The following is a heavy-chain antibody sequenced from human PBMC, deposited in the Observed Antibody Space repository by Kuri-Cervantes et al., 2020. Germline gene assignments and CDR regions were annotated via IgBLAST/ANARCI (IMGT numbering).Heavy chain of an antibody. J-gene: IGHJ4*02. CDR1: GFTFDDYG. D-gene: IGHD1-26*01. V-gene: IGHV3-48*01. CDR3: ARGHRMVGATYYFDY. Sequence: GGSLRLSCAASGFTFDDYGMNWVRQAPGKGLEWVSYISSSSSTIYYADSVKGRFTISRDNAKNSLYLQMNSLRAEDTAVYYCARGHRMVGATYYFDYWGQGTLVTVSS. CDR2: ISSSSSTI.